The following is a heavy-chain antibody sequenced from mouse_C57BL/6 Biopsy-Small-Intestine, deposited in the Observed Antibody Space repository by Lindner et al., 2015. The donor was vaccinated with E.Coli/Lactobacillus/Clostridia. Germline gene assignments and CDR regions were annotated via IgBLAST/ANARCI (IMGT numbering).Heavy chain of an antibody. Sequence: SVKVSCKASGYTFTGYQMHWVRQAPGQGLEWMGWINPNSGGTNYAQKFQGWVTMTRDTSISTAYMELSRLRSDDTAVYFCARVNVVVEANNKGVPDAFQIWGQGTMVTVSS. CDR3: ARVNVVVEANNKGVPDAFQI. CDR2: INPNSGGT. CDR1: GYTFTGYQ. D-gene: IGHD1-1*02. V-gene: IGHV1-18*01. J-gene: IGHJ3*01.